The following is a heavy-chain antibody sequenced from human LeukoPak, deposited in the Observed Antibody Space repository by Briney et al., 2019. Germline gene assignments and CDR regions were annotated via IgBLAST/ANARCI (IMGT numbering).Heavy chain of an antibody. CDR3: ARAHTKAIFTGYYWSAHGY. J-gene: IGHJ4*02. D-gene: IGHD3-9*01. CDR1: GGTFSSYA. V-gene: IGHV1-69*05. CDR2: IIPIFGTA. Sequence: SSEKVSCKASGGTFSSYAISWVRQAPGQGLEWMGGIIPIFGTANYAQKFQGRVTITTDESTSTAYMELSSLRSEDTAVYYCARAHTKAIFTGYYWSAHGYCGQGTLVTVSS.